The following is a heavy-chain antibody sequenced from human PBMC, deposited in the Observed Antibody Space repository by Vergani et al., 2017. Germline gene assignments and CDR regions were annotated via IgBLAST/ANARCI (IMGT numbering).Heavy chain of an antibody. Sequence: EVQLVQSGAEVKKPGESLKISCQISGYSFTNYWIGWVRQMPGKGLEWMWIIHPAVSDTRYSPSFQGQVTISVDNSISTAYLQRSSLRASDIPMYYCARLYGRDSSWSKYFDSWGQGTLVTVSS. CDR1: GYSFTNYW. D-gene: IGHD6-13*01. CDR2: IHPAVSDT. V-gene: IGHV5-51*01. CDR3: ARLYGRDSSWSKYFDS. J-gene: IGHJ4*02.